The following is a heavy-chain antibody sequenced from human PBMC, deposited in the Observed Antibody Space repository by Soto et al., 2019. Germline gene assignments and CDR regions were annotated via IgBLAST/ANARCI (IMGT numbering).Heavy chain of an antibody. CDR3: ARDYGDYGHDAFDI. J-gene: IGHJ3*02. Sequence: PGGSLRLSCAASGFTFSSYSMNWVRQAPGKGLEWVSYISSSSSTIYYADSVKGRFTISRDNAKNSLYLQMNSLRAEDTAVYYCARDYGDYGHDAFDIWGQGTMVTVSS. CDR2: ISSSSSTI. D-gene: IGHD4-17*01. V-gene: IGHV3-48*01. CDR1: GFTFSSYS.